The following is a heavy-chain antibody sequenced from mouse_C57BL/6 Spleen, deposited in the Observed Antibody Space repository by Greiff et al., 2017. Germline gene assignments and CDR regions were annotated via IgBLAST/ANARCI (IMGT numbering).Heavy chain of an antibody. J-gene: IGHJ2*01. CDR1: GYTFTSYW. D-gene: IGHD2-14*01. Sequence: QVQLQQPGAELVMPGASVKLSCKASGYTFTSYWMHWVKQRPGQGLEWIGEIDPSDSYTNYNQKFKGKSTLTVDKSSSTAYMQLSSLTSEDSAVYYCARRKCTMGTAYYFDYWGQGTTLTVSS. CDR3: ARRKCTMGTAYYFDY. V-gene: IGHV1-69*01. CDR2: IDPSDSYT.